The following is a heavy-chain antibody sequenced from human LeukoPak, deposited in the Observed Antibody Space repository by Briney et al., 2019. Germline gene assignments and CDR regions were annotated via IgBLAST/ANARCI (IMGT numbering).Heavy chain of an antibody. CDR3: ARVGSSGWEDY. CDR1: GFTISDHY. CDR2: IRNKANSYTT. V-gene: IGHV3-72*01. J-gene: IGHJ4*02. Sequence: PGGSLRLSCAASGFTISDHYMDWVRQAPGKGLEWVGRIRNKANSYTTEYAASVKGRFTISRDDSKNSLFLQINSLKIEDTAVYYCARVGSSGWEDYWGQGTLVTVSS. D-gene: IGHD6-19*01.